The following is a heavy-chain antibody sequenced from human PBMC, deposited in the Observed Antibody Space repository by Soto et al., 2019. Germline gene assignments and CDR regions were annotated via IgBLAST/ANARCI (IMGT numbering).Heavy chain of an antibody. CDR3: VNDPLGYCSSTRCYADAFDI. CDR2: ISSNGGST. Sequence: GGSLRLSCSASGFTFSSYAMHWVRQAPGNGLEYVSAISSNGGSTYYADSVKGRVTMARDNSKNTLYLQMSSSRDADADVYSCVNDPLGYCSSTRCYADAFDIWGQATMVTLS. CDR1: GFTFSSYA. D-gene: IGHD2-2*01. J-gene: IGHJ3*02. V-gene: IGHV3-64D*06.